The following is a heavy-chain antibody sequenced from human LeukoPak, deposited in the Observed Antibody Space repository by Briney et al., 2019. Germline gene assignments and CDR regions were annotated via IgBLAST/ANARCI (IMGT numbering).Heavy chain of an antibody. CDR1: GGSISGSSYY. Sequence: KPSETLSLTCTVSGGSISGSSYYWGWIRQPPGKGLEWIGSIYYSGSTYYNPSLKSRVTISVDTSKNQFSLKLSSVTAADTAVYYCARPSANNWFDPWGQGTLVTVSS. V-gene: IGHV4-39*01. CDR3: ARPSANNWFDP. CDR2: IYYSGST. J-gene: IGHJ5*02.